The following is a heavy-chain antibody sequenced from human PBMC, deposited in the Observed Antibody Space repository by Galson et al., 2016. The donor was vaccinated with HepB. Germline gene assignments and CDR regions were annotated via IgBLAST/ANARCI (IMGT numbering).Heavy chain of an antibody. CDR3: ARESAGSYFD. CDR2: IRADGSVQ. D-gene: IGHD3-10*01. CDR1: GFILNSDW. Sequence: LRLSCAASGFILNSDWMNWVRQTPGKGLEWVANIRADGSVQYYVDSVRGRFTISRDSAKNSLYLQMSGLRVEETAVYYCARESAGSYFDWGQGTLVTVSS. J-gene: IGHJ4*02. V-gene: IGHV3-7*01.